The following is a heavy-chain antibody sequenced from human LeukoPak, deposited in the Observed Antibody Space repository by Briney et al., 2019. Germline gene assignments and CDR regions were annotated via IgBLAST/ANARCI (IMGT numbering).Heavy chain of an antibody. Sequence: PGGSLRLSCAASGFTFSSYSMTWVRQAPGKGLEWVSSISSSSRYIYYADSVKGRFTISRDTAKNPLYLQMNSLRAEDTAVYYCARGHYDILTGYYPYVWKYYFDYWGQGTLVTVSS. CDR1: GFTFSSYS. V-gene: IGHV3-21*01. CDR2: ISSSSRYI. D-gene: IGHD3-9*01. J-gene: IGHJ4*02. CDR3: ARGHYDILTGYYPYVWKYYFDY.